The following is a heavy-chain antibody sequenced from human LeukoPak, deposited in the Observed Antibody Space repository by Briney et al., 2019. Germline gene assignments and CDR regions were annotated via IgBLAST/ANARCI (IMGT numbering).Heavy chain of an antibody. D-gene: IGHD3-22*01. Sequence: GASLKISCKGSGYSFTSYWIGWVRQMPGKGLEWMGIIYPGDSDTRYSPSFQGQVTISADKSISTAYLQWSSLKASDTAMYYCARLTKYYYDSSGYYDAFDIWGQGTMVTVSS. V-gene: IGHV5-51*01. CDR1: GYSFTSYW. CDR3: ARLTKYYYDSSGYYDAFDI. CDR2: IYPGDSDT. J-gene: IGHJ3*02.